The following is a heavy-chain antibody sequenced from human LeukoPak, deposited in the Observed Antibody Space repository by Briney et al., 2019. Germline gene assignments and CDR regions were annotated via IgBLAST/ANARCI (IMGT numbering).Heavy chain of an antibody. CDR1: GFTFDDYA. CDR3: AKDYLRGETYYYYGMDV. CDR2: ISWNSGSI. J-gene: IGHJ6*02. D-gene: IGHD3-10*01. Sequence: GGSLRLSCAASGFTFDDYAMHWVRQAPGKGLEWVSGISWNSGSIGYADSVKGRFTISRDNAKNSLYLQMNSLGAEDTALYYCAKDYLRGETYYYYGMDVWGQGTTVTVSS. V-gene: IGHV3-9*01.